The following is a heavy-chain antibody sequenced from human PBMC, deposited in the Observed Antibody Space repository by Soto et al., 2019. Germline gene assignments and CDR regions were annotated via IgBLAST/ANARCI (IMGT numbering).Heavy chain of an antibody. J-gene: IGHJ6*02. V-gene: IGHV3-53*02. CDR1: GFTVSSNY. CDR2: IYSGGST. CDR3: ARLPPSYDYGMDV. Sequence: EVQLVETGGGLSQPGGSLRLSCAASGFTVSSNYMSWVRQAPGKGLEWVSVIYSGGSTYYADSVKGRFTISRDNSKNTLYLQMNSLRAEDTAVYYCARLPPSYDYGMDVWGQGTTVTVSS.